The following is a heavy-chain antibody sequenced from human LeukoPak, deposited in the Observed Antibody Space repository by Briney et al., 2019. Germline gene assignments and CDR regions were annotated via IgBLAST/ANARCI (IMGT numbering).Heavy chain of an antibody. CDR1: GGSISGFF. J-gene: IGHJ5*02. V-gene: IGHV4-4*07. CDR3: AGGHCAGDNCYGLENWFDP. CDR2: VYTSGRT. Sequence: SQTLPLTSTLSGGSISGFFCIWIRQPAAKGLEWIGRVYTSGRTSSNPSLESRVTLSVYTSRNQFSLKLNSVTAADTTIYYCAGGHCAGDNCYGLENWFDPWGQATVV. D-gene: IGHD2-15*01.